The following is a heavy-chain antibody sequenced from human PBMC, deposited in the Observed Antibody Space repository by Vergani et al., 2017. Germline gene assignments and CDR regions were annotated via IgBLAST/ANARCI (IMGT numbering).Heavy chain of an antibody. J-gene: IGHJ4*02. Sequence: VQLVESGGGLVKPGGSLRLSCAASGFTFSSYGMHWVRQAPGKGLEWVAVISYDGSNKYYADSVKGRFTISRDNSKNTLYLQMNSLRAEDTAVYYCARGGIVATIPIDYWGQGTLVTVSS. CDR2: ISYDGSNK. CDR3: ARGGIVATIPIDY. V-gene: IGHV3-30*03. D-gene: IGHD5-12*01. CDR1: GFTFSSYG.